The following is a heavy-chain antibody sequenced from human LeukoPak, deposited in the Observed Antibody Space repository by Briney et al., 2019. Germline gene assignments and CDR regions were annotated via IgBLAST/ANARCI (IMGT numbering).Heavy chain of an antibody. D-gene: IGHD5-12*01. J-gene: IGHJ4*02. CDR2: ITSSSRYT. Sequence: GGSLRLSCAASVFTFSTYNMNWVRQAPGKGLEWVSSITSSSRYTFYADSVKGRFTISRDNSKNTLYLQMNSLRAEDTAVYYCAKGGLLVASFDYWGQGTLVTVSS. CDR3: AKGGLLVASFDY. CDR1: VFTFSTYN. V-gene: IGHV3-21*04.